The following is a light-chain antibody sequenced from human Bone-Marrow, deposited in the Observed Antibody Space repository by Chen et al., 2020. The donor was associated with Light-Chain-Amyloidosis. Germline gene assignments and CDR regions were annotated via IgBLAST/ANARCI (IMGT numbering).Light chain of an antibody. Sequence: DIVMTQSPDSLAVSLGVRATINCKSSQSVLYSSYNNNYLAWYQHKPGQPPKLLIYWASTRQFGVPDRFSGSGTGTDFTLTISSLQAEDVAVYYCQQYYSTPITFGQGTRLEIK. V-gene: IGKV4-1*01. CDR2: WAS. CDR1: QSVLYSSYNNNY. J-gene: IGKJ5*01. CDR3: QQYYSTPIT.